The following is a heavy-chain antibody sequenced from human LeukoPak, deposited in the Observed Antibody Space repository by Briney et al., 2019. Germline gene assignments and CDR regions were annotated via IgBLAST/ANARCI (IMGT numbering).Heavy chain of an antibody. V-gene: IGHV3-74*01. CDR2: INSDGSST. CDR3: ARDPMDGYSSSFNWFDP. D-gene: IGHD6-6*01. Sequence: GGSPRLSCAASGFTFTSYWMHWVRQAPGKGLVWVSRINSDGSSTSYADSVKGRFTISRDNAKNTLYLQMNSRRAEDTAVYYCARDPMDGYSSSFNWFDPWGQGTLATVSS. CDR1: GFTFTSYW. J-gene: IGHJ5*02.